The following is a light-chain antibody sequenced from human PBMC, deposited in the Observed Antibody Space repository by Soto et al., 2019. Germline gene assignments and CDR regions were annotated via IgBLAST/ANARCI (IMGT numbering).Light chain of an antibody. Sequence: QSVLTQPASVSGSPGQSITISCTGTGSDVGGYNFVSWYQQHPGKAPKFIIYDVASRPSGVSNRFSGSKSGNTASLTISGLQAEDEADYYCSSYTSASTYVFGAGTKVTVL. V-gene: IGLV2-14*03. CDR1: GSDVGGYNF. CDR2: DVA. J-gene: IGLJ1*01. CDR3: SSYTSASTYV.